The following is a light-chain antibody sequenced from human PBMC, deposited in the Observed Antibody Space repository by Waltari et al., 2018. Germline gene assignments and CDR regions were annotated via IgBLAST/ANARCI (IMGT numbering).Light chain of an antibody. CDR2: DVS. CDR3: ASYTSRNTLV. CDR1: SRDVGAYTY. J-gene: IGLJ1*01. V-gene: IGLV2-14*03. Sequence: QSALTQPASVSGSPGQSITISCTGTSRDVGAYTYISWYQQHPGKVPKVMIFDVSNRPSGVSNRCAGSKSGNTASLTISGLQAEDEADCYCASYTSRNTLVFGSGTKVTIL.